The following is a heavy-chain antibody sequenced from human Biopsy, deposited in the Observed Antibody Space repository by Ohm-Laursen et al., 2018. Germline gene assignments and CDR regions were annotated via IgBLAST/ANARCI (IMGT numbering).Heavy chain of an antibody. D-gene: IGHD5-24*01. Sequence: SLRLSCAASGFTFSSYCMSWVRQARGKGLEWVANIKEDGSEKHYVDSVKGRFTISRDSSKNTLYLQMNGLRVEDTAVYYCARGPSGVATIGRGQGTLVTVSS. CDR2: IKEDGSEK. J-gene: IGHJ4*02. V-gene: IGHV3-7*04. CDR3: ARGPSGVATIG. CDR1: GFTFSSYC.